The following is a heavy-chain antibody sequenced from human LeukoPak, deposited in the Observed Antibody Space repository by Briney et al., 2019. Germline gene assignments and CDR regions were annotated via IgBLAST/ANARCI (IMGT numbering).Heavy chain of an antibody. CDR1: GFTFSSYS. Sequence: RGSLRLSCAASGFTFSSYSMNWVRQAPGKGLEWVSSISSSSSYIYYADSVKGRFTISRDNAKNSLYLQMNSLRAEDTAVYYCASGGASAHYYFDYWGQGTLVTVSS. D-gene: IGHD1-26*01. CDR3: ASGGASAHYYFDY. V-gene: IGHV3-21*01. J-gene: IGHJ4*02. CDR2: ISSSSSYI.